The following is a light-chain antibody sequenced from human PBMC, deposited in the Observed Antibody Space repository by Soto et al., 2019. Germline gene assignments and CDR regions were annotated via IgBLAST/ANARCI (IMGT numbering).Light chain of an antibody. V-gene: IGKV1-5*01. Sequence: EIQMTQSPSTLSASVGDTVTIACRASEDVANYLAWHQQKPGRAPMLLLSDASDLKSGVPSRFSGSGSGTDFTLIISNLQPDDSATYYCQQYKSWWTFGQGTKVQIK. J-gene: IGKJ1*01. CDR1: EDVANY. CDR3: QQYKSWWT. CDR2: DAS.